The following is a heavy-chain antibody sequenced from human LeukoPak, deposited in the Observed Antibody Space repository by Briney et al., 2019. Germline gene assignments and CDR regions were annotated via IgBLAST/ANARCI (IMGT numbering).Heavy chain of an antibody. CDR2: INPNSGGT. Sequence: GASVKVSCKASGYTFTAYYFHWLRHAPGQGLEWMGWINPNSGGTNYAQKFQGRVTMTRDTSISTAHMELDRLSSDDTAVYFCARNGRGIYDYWGQGTLVTVSS. J-gene: IGHJ4*02. CDR3: ARNGRGIYDY. CDR1: GYTFTAYY. V-gene: IGHV1-2*02. D-gene: IGHD3-16*01.